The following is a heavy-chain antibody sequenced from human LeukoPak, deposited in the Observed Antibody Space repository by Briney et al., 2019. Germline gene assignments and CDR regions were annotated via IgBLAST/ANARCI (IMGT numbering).Heavy chain of an antibody. Sequence: ASVKVSCKASGYTFTSYGISWVRQAPGQGLEWMGWISAYNGNTNYAQKLQGRVTLTTDTSTSTAYMELRSLRSDDTAVYYCARGSEGYYDSRGYSTWGQGTLFTLSS. V-gene: IGHV1-18*01. J-gene: IGHJ4*02. CDR1: GYTFTSYG. D-gene: IGHD3-22*01. CDR3: ARGSEGYYDSRGYST. CDR2: ISAYNGNT.